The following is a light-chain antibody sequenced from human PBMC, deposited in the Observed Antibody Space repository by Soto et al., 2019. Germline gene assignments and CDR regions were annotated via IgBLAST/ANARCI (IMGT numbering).Light chain of an antibody. CDR2: AAS. Sequence: DLQMTPSPSSLSAFVGDRVTVTCRASRTIDDYLNWYQQKPGKAPNHLIYAASILQSGVPSRFSGGGSGTDFTPTITSLQPEDSATYYCQQSYNTVTFGGGTKVDIK. V-gene: IGKV1-39*01. CDR3: QQSYNTVT. CDR1: RTIDDY. J-gene: IGKJ4*01.